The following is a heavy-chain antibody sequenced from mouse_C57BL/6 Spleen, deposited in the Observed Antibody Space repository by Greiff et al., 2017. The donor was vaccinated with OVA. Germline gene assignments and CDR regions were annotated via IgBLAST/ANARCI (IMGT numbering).Heavy chain of an antibody. V-gene: IGHV5-17*01. J-gene: IGHJ2*01. CDR2: ISSGSSTI. CDR1: GFTFSDYG. Sequence: EVKLMESGGGLVKPGGSLQLSCAASGFTFSDYGMHWVRQAPEKGLEWVAYISSGSSTIYYADTVKGRFTISRDNAKNTLFLQMTSLRSEDTAMYYCAREDSTLDYWGQGTTLTVSS. CDR3: AREDSTLDY. D-gene: IGHD2-5*01.